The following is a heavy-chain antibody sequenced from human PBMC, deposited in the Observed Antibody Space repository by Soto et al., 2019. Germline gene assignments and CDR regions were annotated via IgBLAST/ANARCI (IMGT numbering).Heavy chain of an antibody. Sequence: KPSETLSLTFTVSGGSVSSGNYYWSWIRQPPGGGLEWIGYFYYTGSINYNPSLNSRVTISVDESKNQFSLKLSSVTAADTAVYYCARRTELVGFSYWGQGTLVTVSS. CDR1: GGSVSSGNYY. CDR3: ARRTELVGFSY. CDR2: FYYTGSI. D-gene: IGHD6-13*01. J-gene: IGHJ4*02. V-gene: IGHV4-61*01.